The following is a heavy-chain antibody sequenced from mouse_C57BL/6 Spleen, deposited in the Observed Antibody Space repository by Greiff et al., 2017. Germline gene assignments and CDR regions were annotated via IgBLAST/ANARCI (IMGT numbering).Heavy chain of an antibody. J-gene: IGHJ2*01. Sequence: QVQLKQPGTELVKPGASVKLSCKASGYTFTSYWMHWVKQRPGQGLEWIGNINPSNGGTNYNEKFKSKATLTVDKSSSTAYMQLSSLTSEDSAVYYCAREGTTVVPYFDYWGQGTTLTVSS. V-gene: IGHV1-53*01. CDR1: GYTFTSYW. CDR3: AREGTTVVPYFDY. D-gene: IGHD1-1*01. CDR2: INPSNGGT.